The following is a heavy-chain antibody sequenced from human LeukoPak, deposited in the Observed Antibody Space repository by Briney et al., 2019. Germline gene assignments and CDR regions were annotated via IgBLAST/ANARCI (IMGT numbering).Heavy chain of an antibody. V-gene: IGHV4-59*01. CDR1: GGSISIYY. D-gene: IGHD1-26*01. CDR2: IYNSGST. Sequence: SETLSLTCTVSGGSISIYYWSWIRQPPGKGLEWIGYIYNSGSTNYNPSLQSRVTISVDTSKNQFSLKLNSVTTADTAIYYCVRDRELTYWGQGTLVTVSS. CDR3: VRDRELTY. J-gene: IGHJ4*02.